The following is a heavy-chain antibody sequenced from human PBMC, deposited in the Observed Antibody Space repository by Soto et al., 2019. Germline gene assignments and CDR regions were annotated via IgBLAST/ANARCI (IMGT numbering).Heavy chain of an antibody. J-gene: IGHJ6*02. CDR1: GFTFSSYA. D-gene: IGHD2-8*01. CDR2: ISGSGGST. Sequence: GGSLRLSCAASGFTFSSYAMSWVRQAPGKGLEWVSAISGSGGSTYYADSVKGRFTISRDNSKNTLYLQMNSLRAEDTAVYYCAKRGAGCTNGVCYTPYYYYGMDVWGQGTTVTVSS. V-gene: IGHV3-23*01. CDR3: AKRGAGCTNGVCYTPYYYYGMDV.